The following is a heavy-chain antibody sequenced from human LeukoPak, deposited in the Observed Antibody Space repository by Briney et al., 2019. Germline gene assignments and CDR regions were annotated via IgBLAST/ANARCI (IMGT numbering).Heavy chain of an antibody. Sequence: GESLKISCKGSGYNFASHWIAWVRQMPGKGLEWMGMVFPGDSEGRYSPSFQGQVTMSADKSISTAYLQWSSLKASDSAMYYCARHAVRDGHSRHNDYWGQGTLVTVSS. CDR3: ARHAVRDGHSRHNDY. V-gene: IGHV5-51*01. D-gene: IGHD5-24*01. J-gene: IGHJ4*02. CDR1: GYNFASHW. CDR2: VFPGDSEG.